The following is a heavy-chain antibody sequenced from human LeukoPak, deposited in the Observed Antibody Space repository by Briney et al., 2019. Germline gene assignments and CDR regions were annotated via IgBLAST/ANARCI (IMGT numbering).Heavy chain of an antibody. V-gene: IGHV3-33*01. J-gene: IGHJ4*02. CDR2: IWYDGSNK. CDR3: ARGDGASMTYYFDY. CDR1: GFTFSSYG. D-gene: IGHD2-21*02. Sequence: GGSLRLSCAASGFTFSSYGMHWVRQAPGKGLEWVAVIWYDGSNKYYADSVKSRFTISRDNSKNTLYLQMNSLRVEDTAVYYCARGDGASMTYYFDYWGQGTLVTVSS.